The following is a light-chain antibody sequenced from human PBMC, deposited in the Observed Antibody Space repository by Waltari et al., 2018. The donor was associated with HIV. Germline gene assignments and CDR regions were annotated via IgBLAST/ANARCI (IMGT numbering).Light chain of an antibody. V-gene: IGLV2-14*03. CDR2: DVS. CDR3: TSYASITSWV. J-gene: IGLJ3*02. CDR1: SSDVGDLNF. Sequence: QSALTQPAYVSGSPGQSITISCTGTSSDVGDLNFVSGYQQHPGKAPKLMIYDVSHRSSGIPARFSGSKSDNTASLTISGLQAEDEADYYCTSYASITSWVFGGGTKVTVL.